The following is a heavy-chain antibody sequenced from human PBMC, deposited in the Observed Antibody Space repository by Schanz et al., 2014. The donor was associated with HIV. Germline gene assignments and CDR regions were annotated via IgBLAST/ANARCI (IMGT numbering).Heavy chain of an antibody. Sequence: QVQLVQSGAEVKKPGASVTVSCKASGYTFTSYYMHWVRQAPGQGLEWMAWINPKSGNTGYAQRFQGRVTVTMSTSKRTIYMELSGLTSEDTAVYYCTRAGLWYNAGDFYGSAFDVWGPGTAVTVSS. J-gene: IGHJ3*01. CDR2: INPKSGNT. D-gene: IGHD2-21*01. CDR1: GYTFTSYY. CDR3: TRAGLWYNAGDFYGSAFDV. V-gene: IGHV1-8*02.